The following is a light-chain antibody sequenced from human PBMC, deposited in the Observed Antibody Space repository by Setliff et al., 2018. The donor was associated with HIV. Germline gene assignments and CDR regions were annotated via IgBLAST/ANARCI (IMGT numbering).Light chain of an antibody. J-gene: IGLJ1*01. V-gene: IGLV2-23*01. CDR2: QAS. CDR1: SGDVGRYNL. CDR3: CSNTGSNTYV. Sequence: QSALTQPASVSGSPGQSITISCTGTSGDVGRYNLVSWHQQQPGKPPKLMIYQASKRPSRVSNRFSGSKSGNTASLTISGLQAEDEADYYCCSNTGSNTYVFGTGTKVTVL.